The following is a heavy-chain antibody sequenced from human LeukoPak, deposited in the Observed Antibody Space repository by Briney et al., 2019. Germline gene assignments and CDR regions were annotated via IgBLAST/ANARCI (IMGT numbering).Heavy chain of an antibody. V-gene: IGHV3-30*04. CDR1: GFTFSSYA. D-gene: IGHD6-6*01. Sequence: GRSLRLSCAASGFTFSSYAMHWVRQAPGKGLEWVAVISYDGSNKYYADSVKGRFTISRDNSKNTLYLQMNSLRAGDTAVYYCAKDYSSSSGLGRYFDYWGQGTLVTVSS. CDR2: ISYDGSNK. J-gene: IGHJ4*02. CDR3: AKDYSSSSGLGRYFDY.